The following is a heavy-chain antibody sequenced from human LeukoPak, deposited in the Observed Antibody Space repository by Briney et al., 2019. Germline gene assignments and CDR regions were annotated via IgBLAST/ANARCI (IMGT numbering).Heavy chain of an antibody. CDR1: GFPFTSHA. V-gene: IGHV3-23*01. CDR3: VREAGYCAPVCVKTNWFDP. CDR2: ISNGKT. D-gene: IGHD2-15*01. Sequence: GGSLRLSCAASGFPFTSHAMSWVRQPPGKGLEWVAAISNGKTYYADSVRGRFAISGDDSTNTVYLHMNSLRDEDTALYHCVREAGYCAPVCVKTNWFDPWGQGTLVTVSS. J-gene: IGHJ5*02.